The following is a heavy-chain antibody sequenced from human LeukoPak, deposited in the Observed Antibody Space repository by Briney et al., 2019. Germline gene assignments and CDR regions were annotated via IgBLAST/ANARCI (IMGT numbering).Heavy chain of an antibody. CDR2: IYHSGST. CDR1: GYSISSGYY. J-gene: IGHJ4*02. CDR3: ARQVDDFWSGYYYFDY. D-gene: IGHD3-3*01. V-gene: IGHV4-38-2*01. Sequence: SETPSLTCAVSGYSISSGYYWGWIRQPPGKGLEWIGSIYHSGSTYYNPSLKSRVTISVDTSKNRFSLKLSSVTAADTAVYYCARQVDDFWSGYYYFDYWGQGTLVTVSS.